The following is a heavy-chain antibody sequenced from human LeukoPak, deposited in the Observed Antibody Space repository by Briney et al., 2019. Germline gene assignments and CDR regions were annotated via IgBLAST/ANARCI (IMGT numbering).Heavy chain of an antibody. V-gene: IGHV4-34*01. J-gene: IGHJ4*02. Sequence: PSETLSLTCAVYGGSFSGYYWSWIRQPPGKGLEWIGEINHSGSTNYNPSLKSRVTISVDTSKNQFSLKLSSVTAADTAVYYCARTQPPSYYYDSSGYYYGSHRSVYFDYWGQGTLSPSPQ. CDR3: ARTQPPSYYYDSSGYYYGSHRSVYFDY. D-gene: IGHD3-22*01. CDR2: INHSGST. CDR1: GGSFSGYY.